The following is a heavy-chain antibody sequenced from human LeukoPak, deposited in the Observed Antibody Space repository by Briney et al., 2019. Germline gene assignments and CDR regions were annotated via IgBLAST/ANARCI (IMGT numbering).Heavy chain of an antibody. CDR1: GFTLTGYA. J-gene: IGHJ4*02. Sequence: GGSLRLSCAASGFTLTGYAMSWVRQAPGKGLEWVSGISGTGGWRYCADSVKGRFTISIDNSKNTLFLQMNSLRVEDTAVCYCAKTPYDSSDYQDYWGQGTLVTVSS. D-gene: IGHD3-22*01. CDR3: AKTPYDSSDYQDY. V-gene: IGHV3-23*01. CDR2: ISGTGGWR.